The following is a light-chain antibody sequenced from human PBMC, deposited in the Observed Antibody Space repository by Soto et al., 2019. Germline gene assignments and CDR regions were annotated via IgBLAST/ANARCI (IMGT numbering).Light chain of an antibody. V-gene: IGKV1-17*01. CDR1: QGIRYA. CDR3: QQSHSVPFT. CDR2: AAS. Sequence: DIQMTQSPSSLSASVGDRVTITCRASQGIRYALGWYQQRPGKAPKLLIFAASSLPSGVPSRFSGSGSGTDFTLAISSVQPEDYAIYHCQQSHSVPFTFGPGTKVHIE. J-gene: IGKJ3*01.